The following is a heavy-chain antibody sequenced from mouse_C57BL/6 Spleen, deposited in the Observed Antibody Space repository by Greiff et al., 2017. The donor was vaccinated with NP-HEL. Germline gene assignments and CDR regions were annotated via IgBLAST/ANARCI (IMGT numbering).Heavy chain of an antibody. V-gene: IGHV1-69*01. CDR1: GYTFTSYW. CDR3: ASVEPPYWYFDV. Sequence: VQLQQPGAELVMPGASVKLSCKASGYTFTSYWMHWVKQRPGQGLEWIGEIDPSDSYTNYNQKFKGKSTLTVDKSSSTAYMQLSSLTSEDSAVYYCASVEPPYWYFDVWGTGTTVTVSS. J-gene: IGHJ1*03. CDR2: IDPSDSYT.